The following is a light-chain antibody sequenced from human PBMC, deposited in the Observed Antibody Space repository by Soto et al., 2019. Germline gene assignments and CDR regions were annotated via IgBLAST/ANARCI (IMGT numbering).Light chain of an antibody. Sequence: EIVLTQSPGTLSLSPGERATLSCRASQSVSSSYLAWYQQKPGQAPRLLIYGASSRATGIPYRFSGSGSGTDFTITISRLEPEDFAVYYWQQYGSPITFGQGTRLEIK. J-gene: IGKJ5*01. V-gene: IGKV3-20*01. CDR2: GAS. CDR1: QSVSSSY. CDR3: QQYGSPIT.